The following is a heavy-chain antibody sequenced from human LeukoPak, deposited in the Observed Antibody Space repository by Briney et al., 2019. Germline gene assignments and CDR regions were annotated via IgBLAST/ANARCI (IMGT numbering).Heavy chain of an antibody. Sequence: SETLSLTCAISGYSISSGYYWGWIRQPPGKGLEWIGSIYHSGSTYYNPSLKSRVTISVDTSKNQFSLKLSSVTAADTAVYYCARSLPFSATADAFDIRGQGTMVTVSS. CDR1: GYSISSGYY. CDR2: IYHSGST. J-gene: IGHJ3*02. CDR3: ARSLPFSATADAFDI. D-gene: IGHD6-25*01. V-gene: IGHV4-38-2*01.